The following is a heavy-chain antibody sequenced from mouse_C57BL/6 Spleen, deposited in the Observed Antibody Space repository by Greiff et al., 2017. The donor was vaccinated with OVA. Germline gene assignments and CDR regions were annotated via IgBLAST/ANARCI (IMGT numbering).Heavy chain of an antibody. CDR1: GYTFTSYW. D-gene: IGHD1-1*01. Sequence: VQLQQPGAELVKPGASVKLSCKASGYTFTSYWMHWVKQRPGRGLEWIGRTDPNSGGTKYNEKFKSKATLTVDKPSSTAYMQLSSLTSEDSAVYYCAREGDYGSSYGWYFDVWGTGTTVTVSS. CDR2: TDPNSGGT. CDR3: AREGDYGSSYGWYFDV. V-gene: IGHV1-72*01. J-gene: IGHJ1*03.